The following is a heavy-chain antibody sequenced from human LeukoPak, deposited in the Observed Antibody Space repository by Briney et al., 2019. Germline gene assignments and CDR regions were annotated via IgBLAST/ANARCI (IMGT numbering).Heavy chain of an antibody. CDR2: IYYSGST. J-gene: IGHJ5*02. CDR1: GGSISSGGYY. D-gene: IGHD3-10*01. Sequence: SQTLSLTCTVSGGSISSGGYYWSWIRQPPGKGLEWIGYIYYSGSTYYNPSLKSRVTISVDTSKNQFSLKLSSVTAADTAVYYCARDYGSGREWFDPWGQGTLVTVSS. CDR3: ARDYGSGREWFDP. V-gene: IGHV4-31*03.